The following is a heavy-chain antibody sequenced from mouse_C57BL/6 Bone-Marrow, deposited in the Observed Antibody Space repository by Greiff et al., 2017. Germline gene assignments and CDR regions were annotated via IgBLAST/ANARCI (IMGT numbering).Heavy chain of an antibody. J-gene: IGHJ2*01. V-gene: IGHV1-61*01. CDR3: ARSESYYGVHYFDY. D-gene: IGHD1-1*01. CDR1: GYTFTSYW. Sequence: QVQLQQPGAELVRPGSSVKLSCKASGYTFTSYWMDWVKQRPGQGLEWIGNIYPSDSETHYNQKFKDKATLTVDKSSSTAYMQLSSLTSEDSAVYYCARSESYYGVHYFDYWGQGTTLTVSS. CDR2: IYPSDSET.